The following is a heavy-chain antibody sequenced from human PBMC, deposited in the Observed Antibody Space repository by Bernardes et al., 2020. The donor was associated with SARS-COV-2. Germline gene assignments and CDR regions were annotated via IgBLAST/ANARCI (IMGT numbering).Heavy chain of an antibody. Sequence: QVLEWMGRINPNSGVTNYAQKFQGRVTMTRDTSISTAYMELSRLRSDDTAVYYCAVHYGSGSGITMGQGVRGIDYWGQGTLVTVSS. D-gene: IGHD3-10*01. CDR2: INPNSGVT. CDR3: AVHYGSGSGITMGQGVRGIDY. V-gene: IGHV1-2*06. J-gene: IGHJ4*02.